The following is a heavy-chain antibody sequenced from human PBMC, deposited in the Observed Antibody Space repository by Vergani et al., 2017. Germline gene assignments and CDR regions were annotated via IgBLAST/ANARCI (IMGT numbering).Heavy chain of an antibody. CDR3: ARDWVYCGGDCYSSHFDY. V-gene: IGHV3-33*01. CDR2: IWYDGSNK. J-gene: IGHJ4*02. Sequence: VQLVESGGGVVQPGRSLRLSCAASGFTFSSYGMHWVRQAPGKGLEWVAGIWYDGSNKYYADSVKGRFTISRDNSKNTLYLQMNSLRAEDTAVYYCARDWVYCGGDCYSSHFDYWGQGTLVTVSS. D-gene: IGHD2-21*02. CDR1: GFTFSSYG.